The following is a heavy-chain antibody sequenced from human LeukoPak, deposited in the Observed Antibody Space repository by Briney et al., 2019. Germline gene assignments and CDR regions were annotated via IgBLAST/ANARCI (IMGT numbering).Heavy chain of an antibody. Sequence: GGSLRRSCAASGFTFSSYSMNWVRQAPGKGLEWVSSISSSSSYIYYADSVKGRFTISRDNAKNSLYLQMNSLRAEDTAVYYCAREPIARYYFDYWGQGTLVTVSS. CDR2: ISSSSSYI. CDR1: GFTFSSYS. D-gene: IGHD6-13*01. J-gene: IGHJ4*02. CDR3: AREPIARYYFDY. V-gene: IGHV3-21*01.